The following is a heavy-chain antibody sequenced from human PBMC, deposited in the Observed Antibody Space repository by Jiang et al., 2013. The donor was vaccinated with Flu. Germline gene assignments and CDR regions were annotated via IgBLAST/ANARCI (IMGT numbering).Heavy chain of an antibody. CDR1: GFMFSRQD. J-gene: IGHJ4*02. D-gene: IGHD6-6*01. CDR2: ISGSGEYK. Sequence: VQLLESGGGLVQPGGSLRLSCAASGFMFSRQDMSWVRQAPGKGLEWVSGISGSGEYKHYAESVKGRFTISRDNSKNTLYVQMNSLRAEDTAVYYCGTYKGGREYIDYWGQGTLVTVSS. CDR3: GTYKGGREYIDY. V-gene: IGHV3-23*01.